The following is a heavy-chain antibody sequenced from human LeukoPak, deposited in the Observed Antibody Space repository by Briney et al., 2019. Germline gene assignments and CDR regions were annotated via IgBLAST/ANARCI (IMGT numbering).Heavy chain of an antibody. CDR1: GFTFSSYW. J-gene: IGHJ4*02. V-gene: IGHV3-7*01. Sequence: GGSLRLSCAASGFTFSSYWMSWVRQAPGKGLEWVANIKQDGSEKYYVDSVKGRFTISRDNAKNSLYLQMNSLRAEGTAVYYCARCGASVVHPPPFDYWGQGTLVTVSS. D-gene: IGHD4-23*01. CDR3: ARCGASVVHPPPFDY. CDR2: IKQDGSEK.